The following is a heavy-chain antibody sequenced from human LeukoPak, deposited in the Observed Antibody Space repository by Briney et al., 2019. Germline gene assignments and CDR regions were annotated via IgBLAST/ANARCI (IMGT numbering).Heavy chain of an antibody. D-gene: IGHD2-15*01. J-gene: IGHJ1*01. Sequence: GGSLRLSCAASGFTFSSYWMSWVRQAPGKGLEWVANIKQDGSEKYYVDSVKGRFTISRDNAKNSLYLQMNSLRAEDTAVYYCARDGSVAALSYFQHWGQGTLVTVSS. CDR3: ARDGSVAALSYFQH. CDR2: IKQDGSEK. V-gene: IGHV3-7*01. CDR1: GFTFSSYW.